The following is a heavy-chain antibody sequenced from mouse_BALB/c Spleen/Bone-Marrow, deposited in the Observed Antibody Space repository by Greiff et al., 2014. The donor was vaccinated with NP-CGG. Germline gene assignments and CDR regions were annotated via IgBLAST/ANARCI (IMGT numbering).Heavy chain of an antibody. D-gene: IGHD1-1*01. J-gene: IGHJ3*01. Sequence: EVQLQQSGAELVKPGASVKLSCTASGFNIKDTYMHWVKQRPEQGLGGFGRIDPANGNTKYDPKFQGKATITADTSSNTAYLQLSSLTSEDTAVYYCAPYYYGSSQFAYWGQGTLVTVSA. CDR1: GFNIKDTY. CDR2: IDPANGNT. V-gene: IGHV14-3*02. CDR3: APYYYGSSQFAY.